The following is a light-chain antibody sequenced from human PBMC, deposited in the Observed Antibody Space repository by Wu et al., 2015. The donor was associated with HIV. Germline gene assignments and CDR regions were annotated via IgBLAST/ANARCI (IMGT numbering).Light chain of an antibody. CDR1: QSVNRN. V-gene: IGKV3D-15*01. J-gene: IGKJ4*01. CDR3: QQYNRWPPLT. Sequence: EIVMTQSPATLSGSPGETATLSCRASQSVNRNLAWYQQKPGQAPRLLIYDVDIRATGTPTRFTGSGYGTDFTLTISSLRSDDLAIYYCQQYNRWPPLTFGGGTRMEI. CDR2: DVD.